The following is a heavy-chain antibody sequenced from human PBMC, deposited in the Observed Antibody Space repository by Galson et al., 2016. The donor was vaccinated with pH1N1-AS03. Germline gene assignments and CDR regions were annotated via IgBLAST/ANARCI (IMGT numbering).Heavy chain of an antibody. CDR2: VHYSGTT. J-gene: IGHJ4*02. CDR1: GGSMTSPDW. CDR3: ASAGYHTPGYHY. Sequence: VSGGSMTSPDWWTWVRQPPGKGLEWIGEVHYSGTTSYNPSLNSRVTMSIDKSNNQFSLNLGSVTAADTAVYFCASAGYHTPGYHYWGQGTLVTVSS. D-gene: IGHD3-16*02. V-gene: IGHV4-4*01.